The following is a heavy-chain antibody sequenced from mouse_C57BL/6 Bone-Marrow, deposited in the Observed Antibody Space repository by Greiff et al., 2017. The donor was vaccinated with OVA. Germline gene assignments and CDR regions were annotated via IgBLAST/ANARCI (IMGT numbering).Heavy chain of an antibody. V-gene: IGHV1-55*01. CDR1: GYTFTSYW. CDR2: IYPGSGST. CDR3: AREGEVRGYSAMDY. J-gene: IGHJ4*01. Sequence: QVQLQQPGAELVQPGASVKMSCKASGYTFTSYWITWVKQRPGQGLEWIGDIYPGSGSTNYNEKFKSKATLTVDTSSSTAYMQLSSLRSEDSAVYYCAREGEVRGYSAMDYWGQGTSVTVSS.